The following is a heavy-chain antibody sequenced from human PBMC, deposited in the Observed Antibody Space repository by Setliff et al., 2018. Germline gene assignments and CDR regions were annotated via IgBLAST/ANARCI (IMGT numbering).Heavy chain of an antibody. Sequence: GASVKVSCKASGYTFTGYAINWVRQAPGQGLEYLGWINTNTGNPTYVQGFTGRFVFSLDTSVSTAYLQISSLKAEDTAVYYCARGVYEYSYGYRGHYYYYMDVWGKGATVTV. CDR3: ARGVYEYSYGYRGHYYYYMDV. CDR2: INTNTGNP. D-gene: IGHD3-16*01. V-gene: IGHV7-4-1*02. CDR1: GYTFTGYA. J-gene: IGHJ6*03.